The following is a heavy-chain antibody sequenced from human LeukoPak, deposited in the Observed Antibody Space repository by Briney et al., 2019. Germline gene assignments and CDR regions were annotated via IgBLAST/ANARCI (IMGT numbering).Heavy chain of an antibody. J-gene: IGHJ4*02. CDR3: ARDLFEVHSSSWDRRDY. Sequence: SQTLSLTCTVSGGSISSSSYYWGWIRQPPGKGLEWIGSIYHSGSTYYNPSLKSRVTISVDTSKNQFSLKLSSVTAADTAVYYCARDLFEVHSSSWDRRDYWGQGTLVTVSS. CDR1: GGSISSSSYY. CDR2: IYHSGST. V-gene: IGHV4-39*07. D-gene: IGHD6-13*01.